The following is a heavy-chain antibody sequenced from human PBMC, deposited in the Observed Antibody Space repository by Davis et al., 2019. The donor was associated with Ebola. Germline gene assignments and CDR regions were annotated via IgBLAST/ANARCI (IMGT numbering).Heavy chain of an antibody. V-gene: IGHV3-72*01. CDR1: GGSISSSSYY. Sequence: GGSLRLSCTVSGGSISSSSYYWGWIRQAPGKGLEWVGLIRNKINSYTTEYAASVKGRFTISRDDSKNSLYLQLNSLKTEDTAVYYCARDVVVRSDGGFYYGLDVWGKGTTVTVSS. CDR2: IRNKINSYTT. J-gene: IGHJ6*04. D-gene: IGHD2-15*01. CDR3: ARDVVVRSDGGFYYGLDV.